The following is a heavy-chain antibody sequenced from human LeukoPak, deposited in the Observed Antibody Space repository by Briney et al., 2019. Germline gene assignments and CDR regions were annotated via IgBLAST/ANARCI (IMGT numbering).Heavy chain of an antibody. D-gene: IGHD1-26*01. CDR2: IRYDGSDK. CDR1: GFTFSSYG. Sequence: GGSLRLSCAASGFTFSSYGMYWVRQAPGKGLEWVAFIRYDGSDKYYADSVKGRFTMSRDNSKNTLYLQMDSLRPEDTAVYYCAKGQVGIQSSKWFDPWGQGTLVTVSS. CDR3: AKGQVGIQSSKWFDP. J-gene: IGHJ5*02. V-gene: IGHV3-30*02.